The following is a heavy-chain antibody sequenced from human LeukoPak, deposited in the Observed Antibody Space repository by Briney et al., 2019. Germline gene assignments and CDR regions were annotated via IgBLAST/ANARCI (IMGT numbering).Heavy chain of an antibody. CDR3: ARDRVADYGDYVSLVVPGY. D-gene: IGHD4-17*01. J-gene: IGHJ4*02. CDR2: ISGSGDNT. V-gene: IGHV3-23*01. Sequence: GGSLRLSCAASGFTFSSHGMSWVRQAPGKGLEWVSTISGSGDNTYYADSVKGRFTISRDNSKNTLYLQMNSLRAEDTAVYYCARDRVADYGDYVSLVVPGYWGQGTLVTVSS. CDR1: GFTFSSHG.